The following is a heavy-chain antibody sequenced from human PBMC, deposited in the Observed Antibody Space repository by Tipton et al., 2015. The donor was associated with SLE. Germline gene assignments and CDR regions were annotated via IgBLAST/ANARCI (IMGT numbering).Heavy chain of an antibody. Sequence: TLSLTCTVSGGSISSGDYYWSWIRQPPGKGLEWIGYIYYSGSTYYNPSLKSRVTISVDTSKNQFSLKLSSVTAADTAVYYCASAGDYYDSSGGDFDYWGQRTLVTVSS. V-gene: IGHV4-30-4*01. CDR2: IYYSGST. J-gene: IGHJ4*02. D-gene: IGHD3-22*01. CDR1: GGSISSGDYY. CDR3: ASAGDYYDSSGGDFDY.